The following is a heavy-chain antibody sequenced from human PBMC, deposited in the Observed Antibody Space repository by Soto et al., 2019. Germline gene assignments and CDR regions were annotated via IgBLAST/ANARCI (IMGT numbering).Heavy chain of an antibody. Sequence: ASVKVSCKASGYTFTSYYMHWVRQAPGQGLEWMGIINPSGGSTSYAQKFQGRVTMTRDTSTSTVYMELSSLRSEDTAGYYCARGQGPGNYYYYGMEVWGQGTTVTV. CDR1: GYTFTSYY. V-gene: IGHV1-46*01. J-gene: IGHJ6*02. CDR3: ARGQGPGNYYYYGMEV. CDR2: INPSGGST.